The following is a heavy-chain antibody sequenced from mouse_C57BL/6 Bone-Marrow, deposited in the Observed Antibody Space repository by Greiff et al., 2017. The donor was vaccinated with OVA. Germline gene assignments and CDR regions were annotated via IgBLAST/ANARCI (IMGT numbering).Heavy chain of an antibody. CDR2: IDPENGDT. V-gene: IGHV14-4*01. J-gene: IGHJ2*01. CDR1: GFNIKDDY. D-gene: IGHD2-1*01. Sequence: VQLQQSGAELVRPGASAKLSCTASGFNIKDDYMHWVKQRPEQGLEWIGWIDPENGDTEYASKFQGKATITADTSSNTAYLQLSSLTSEDTAVYYCTSYGNLDDWGQGTTLTVSS. CDR3: TSYGNLDD.